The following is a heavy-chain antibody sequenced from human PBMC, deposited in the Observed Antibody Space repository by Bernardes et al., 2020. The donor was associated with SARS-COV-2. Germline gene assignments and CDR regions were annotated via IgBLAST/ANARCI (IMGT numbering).Heavy chain of an antibody. CDR2: IYYSGST. J-gene: IGHJ4*02. CDR3: AGAGASTIFGVVAHFDY. Sequence: SETLSLTCTVSGGSISSGGYYWSWIRQHPGKGLEWIGYIYYSGSTYYNPSLKSRVTISVDTSKNQFSLKLSSVTAADTAVYYCAGAGASTIFGVVAHFDYWGQGTLVTVSS. V-gene: IGHV4-31*03. D-gene: IGHD3-3*01. CDR1: GGSISSGGYY.